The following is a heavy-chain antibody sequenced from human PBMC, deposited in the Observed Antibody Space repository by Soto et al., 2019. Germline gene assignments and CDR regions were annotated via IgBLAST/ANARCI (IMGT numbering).Heavy chain of an antibody. J-gene: IGHJ6*02. CDR3: TRGIRGSSGWSYYYGMDV. Sequence: EVQLVVSGGGLVQPGGSLRLSCGASGFTFSNYWMNWVRQAPGKGLEWVANITQDGGEEYYVDSVKGRFTIARDNAKNSRYLQMTSRRAEDTAVYYGTRGIRGSSGWSYYYGMDVWGQGTTVTVSS. D-gene: IGHD6-19*01. CDR2: ITQDGGEE. V-gene: IGHV3-7*03. CDR1: GFTFSNYW.